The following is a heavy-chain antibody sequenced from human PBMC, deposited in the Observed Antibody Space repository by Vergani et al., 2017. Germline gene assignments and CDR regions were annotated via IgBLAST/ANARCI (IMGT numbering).Heavy chain of an antibody. J-gene: IGHJ4*02. CDR1: GFTFSSYS. Sequence: VQLVESGGGLVKPGGSLRLSRAASGFTFSSYSMNWGRRAPGKGLGWVSSISSISSSIYYADSVKGRFTLSRDNAKNSLYLQMNSLRAEDTAVYYCAGIHRTTVVTPDCWGQGTLVTFSS. D-gene: IGHD4-23*01. CDR3: AGIHRTTVVTPDC. CDR2: ISSISSSI. V-gene: IGHV3-21*01.